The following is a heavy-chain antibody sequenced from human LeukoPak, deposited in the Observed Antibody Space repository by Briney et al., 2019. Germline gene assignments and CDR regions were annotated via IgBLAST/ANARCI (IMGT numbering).Heavy chain of an antibody. CDR1: GFSISNYY. D-gene: IGHD3-9*01. CDR2: VYNSGRT. CDR3: ARGYFY. Sequence: SETLSLTCIVSGFSISNYYWSWIRQPPGKGLEWIGYVYNSGRTSYNPYLKGRVSISADMPKNQFSLKLTSVTAADTAVYYCARGYFYWGQGALVTVSS. V-gene: IGHV4-4*08. J-gene: IGHJ4*02.